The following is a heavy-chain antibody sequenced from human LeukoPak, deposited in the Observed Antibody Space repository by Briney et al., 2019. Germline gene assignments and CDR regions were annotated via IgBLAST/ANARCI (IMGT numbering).Heavy chain of an antibody. J-gene: IGHJ5*02. CDR1: GYTFTSYD. D-gene: IGHD4-17*01. CDR2: MNPNSGNT. V-gene: IGHV1-8*01. CDR3: ARRRTVTGWFDP. Sequence: GASVKVSCKASGYTFTSYDINWVRQATGQGLEWMGWMNPNSGNTGYAQKFQGRVTMTRNTSISTAYMELSSLRSDDTAVYYCARRRTVTGWFDPWGQGTLVTVSS.